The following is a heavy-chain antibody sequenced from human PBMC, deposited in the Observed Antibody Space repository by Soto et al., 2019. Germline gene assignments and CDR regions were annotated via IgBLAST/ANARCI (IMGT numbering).Heavy chain of an antibody. CDR1: GGSISSGDYY. V-gene: IGHV4-30-4*01. CDR3: ARVVRGVTSP. CDR2: IYYSGST. D-gene: IGHD3-10*01. Sequence: SETLSLTCTVSGGSISSGDYYWSWIRQPPGKGLGWIGYIYYSGSTYYNPSLKSRVTISVDTSKNQFSLKLSSVTAADTAVYYCARVVRGVTSPWGQGTLVTVSS. J-gene: IGHJ5*02.